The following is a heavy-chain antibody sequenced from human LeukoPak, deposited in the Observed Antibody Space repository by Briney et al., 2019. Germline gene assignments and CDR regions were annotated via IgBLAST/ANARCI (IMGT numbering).Heavy chain of an antibody. CDR3: ARPYVDIVATIPGAFDI. CDR1: GGSFSGYY. D-gene: IGHD5-12*01. CDR2: INHSGST. V-gene: IGHV4-34*01. Sequence: TSETLSLTCAVYGGSFSGYYWSWIRQPPGKGLEWIGEINHSGSTNYNPSLKSRVTISVDTSKNQFSLKLSSVTAADTAVYYCARPYVDIVATIPGAFDIWGQGTMVTVSS. J-gene: IGHJ3*02.